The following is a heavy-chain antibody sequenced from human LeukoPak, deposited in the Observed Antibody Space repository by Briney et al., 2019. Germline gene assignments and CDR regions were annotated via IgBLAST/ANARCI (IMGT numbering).Heavy chain of an antibody. D-gene: IGHD3-10*01. J-gene: IGHJ4*02. Sequence: PGGSLRLSCAASGFTFSSYSMNWVRQAPGKGLEWVSSISSSSSYIYYADSVKGRFTISRDNAKNSLHLQMNSLRAEDTAVYYCAKDATMVRGVADFIDYWGQGTLVTVSS. CDR3: AKDATMVRGVADFIDY. CDR1: GFTFSSYS. V-gene: IGHV3-21*01. CDR2: ISSSSSYI.